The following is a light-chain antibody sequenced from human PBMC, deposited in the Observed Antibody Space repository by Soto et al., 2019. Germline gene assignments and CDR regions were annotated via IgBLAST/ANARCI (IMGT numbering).Light chain of an antibody. Sequence: DIQMTQSPSTLSASVGDRVTITCRASESVSSWLAWYQQYPGKAPKLLIYKASRLESWVPSRFRGSGSGTEFTLNISSLQPDDFATYYCQQYNAYPLTFGGGTRVEIK. CDR1: ESVSSW. CDR2: KAS. CDR3: QQYNAYPLT. J-gene: IGKJ4*01. V-gene: IGKV1-5*03.